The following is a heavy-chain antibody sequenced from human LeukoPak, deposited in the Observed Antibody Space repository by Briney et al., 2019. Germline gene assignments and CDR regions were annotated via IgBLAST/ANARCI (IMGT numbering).Heavy chain of an antibody. V-gene: IGHV4-4*02. J-gene: IGHJ5*02. CDR2: IYHSGST. D-gene: IGHD4-17*01. Sequence: PSETLSLTCAVSGGSISSSNWWSWVRPPPGKGLEWIGEIYHSGSTNYNPSLKSRVTISVDKSKNQFSLKLSSVTAADTAVYYCARDTNYGDYFYSDWFDPWGQGTLVTVSS. CDR1: GGSISSSNW. CDR3: ARDTNYGDYFYSDWFDP.